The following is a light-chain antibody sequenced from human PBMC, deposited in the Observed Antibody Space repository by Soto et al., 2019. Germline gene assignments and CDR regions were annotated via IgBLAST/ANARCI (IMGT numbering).Light chain of an antibody. V-gene: IGKV3-20*01. Sequence: EIVLTQSPGTLSLSPGERATVSCRASQSVSSSDLAWYQQKPGQAPRLLIYGASSRATGIPDRFSGSGSGTDFTLIISRLEPADFAVYYCQQYGRSPLAFGGGTKVEIK. CDR2: GAS. J-gene: IGKJ4*01. CDR1: QSVSSSD. CDR3: QQYGRSPLA.